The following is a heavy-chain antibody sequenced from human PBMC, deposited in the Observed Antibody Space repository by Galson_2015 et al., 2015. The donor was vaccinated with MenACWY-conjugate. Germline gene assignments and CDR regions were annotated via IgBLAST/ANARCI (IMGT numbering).Heavy chain of an antibody. Sequence: SLRLSCAGSGFTFSDRYMDWLRQAPGKGLEWVTRSRNKASSYSTEYAASVKGRFTVSRDESGTTLYLEMSGLKSEDTAVYFCTRGHAATRYFDSWGQGTLVTVSS. CDR1: GFTFSDRY. CDR3: TRGHAATRYFDS. V-gene: IGHV3-72*01. CDR2: SRNKASSYST. D-gene: IGHD1-1*01. J-gene: IGHJ4*02.